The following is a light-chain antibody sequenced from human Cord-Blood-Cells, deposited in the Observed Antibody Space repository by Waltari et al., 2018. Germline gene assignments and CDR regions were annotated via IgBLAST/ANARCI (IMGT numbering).Light chain of an antibody. CDR1: QSVSSY. V-gene: IGKV3-11*01. CDR2: DAS. Sequence: EIVLTHSPATLSLSPGERATLSCRASQSVSSYLAWYQQKPGQAPRLLIYDASNRATGIPARFSGSGSGTDFTLTIRSLEPEDFAVYYCQQRSNWLTFGGGTKVEIK. CDR3: QQRSNWLT. J-gene: IGKJ4*01.